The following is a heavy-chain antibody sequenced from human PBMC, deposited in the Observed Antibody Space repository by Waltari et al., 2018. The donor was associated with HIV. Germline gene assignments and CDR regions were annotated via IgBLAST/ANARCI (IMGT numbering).Heavy chain of an antibody. CDR2: INHSGST. D-gene: IGHD2-15*01. CDR1: GGSFSGYY. V-gene: IGHV4-34*01. J-gene: IGHJ5*02. CDR3: ARGTALGYCSGGSCYWFDP. Sequence: QVQLQQWGAGLLKPSETLYLPCAVYGGSFSGYYGSWIRQPPGTGLEGIGEINHSGSTNYNPSLKSRVTISVDTSKNQFSLKLSSVTAADTAVYYCARGTALGYCSGGSCYWFDPWGQGTLVTVSS.